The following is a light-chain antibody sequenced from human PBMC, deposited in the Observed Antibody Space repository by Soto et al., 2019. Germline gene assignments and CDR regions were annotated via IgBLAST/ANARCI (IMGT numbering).Light chain of an antibody. Sequence: DIPMTQSPSTLSASVGPRVTITCRASQSISSWLAWYQQKPGKAPRLLIHAASSLQSGAPSRFSGSGSGTEFTLTISSLQPEDFAIYYCQQSYSAPRTFGPGTKVDI. CDR2: AAS. V-gene: IGKV1-39*01. J-gene: IGKJ1*01. CDR3: QQSYSAPRT. CDR1: QSISSW.